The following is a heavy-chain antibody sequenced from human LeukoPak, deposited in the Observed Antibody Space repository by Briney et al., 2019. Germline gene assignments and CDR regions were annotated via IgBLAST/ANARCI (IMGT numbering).Heavy chain of an antibody. CDR1: GGSISIYY. Sequence: SSETLPLTCTVSGGSISIYYWSWIRQPAGKGLEWIGRVYTSGSTNYNLSLKSRVTMSVDTSKNQFSLKLSSVTAADTAVYYCAREQGDILTGYSDPWGQGTLVTVSS. V-gene: IGHV4-4*07. D-gene: IGHD3-9*01. CDR3: AREQGDILTGYSDP. CDR2: VYTSGST. J-gene: IGHJ5*02.